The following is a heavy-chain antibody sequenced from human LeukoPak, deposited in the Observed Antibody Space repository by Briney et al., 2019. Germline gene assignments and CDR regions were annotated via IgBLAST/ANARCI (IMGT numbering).Heavy chain of an antibody. Sequence: PSETLSLTCTVSGGSLSSYYWSWLRQPAGKGLEWIGRIYTSGSTNYNPSLKSRVTMSVDTSKNQFSLKLSSVTAADTAVYYCARDRQQLVPWYYYYMDVWGKGTTVSVSS. CDR1: GGSLSSYY. CDR3: ARDRQQLVPWYYYYMDV. CDR2: IYTSGST. V-gene: IGHV4-4*07. J-gene: IGHJ6*03. D-gene: IGHD6-13*01.